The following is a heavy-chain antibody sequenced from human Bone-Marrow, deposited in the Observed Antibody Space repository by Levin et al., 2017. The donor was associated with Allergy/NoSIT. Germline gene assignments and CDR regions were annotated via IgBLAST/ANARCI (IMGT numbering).Heavy chain of an antibody. CDR2: IWYDESDK. V-gene: IGHV3-33*01. CDR3: ARDFGGDTGHFDY. D-gene: IGHD4-17*01. J-gene: IGHJ4*02. CDR1: GFTFSSYG. Sequence: GGSLRLSCAASGFTFSSYGMHWVRQAPGKGLEWTAVIWYDESDKHYSDSVKGRFTISRDLSKNTVYLQMNNLRAEDTAVYYCARDFGGDTGHFDYWGQGTLVTVSS.